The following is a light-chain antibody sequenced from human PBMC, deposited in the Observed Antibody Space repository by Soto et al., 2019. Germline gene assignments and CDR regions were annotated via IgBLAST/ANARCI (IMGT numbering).Light chain of an antibody. CDR3: QQYNNWPRGP. CDR2: GAS. Sequence: EIVMTQSPATLSVSPGERATLSCRASQSVRSNLAWYQQKPGQAPRLLIYGASTRATGIPARFSGSGSETEFTLTISSLQSEDFAVYYCQQYNNWPRGPFGQGTKLEIK. CDR1: QSVRSN. V-gene: IGKV3-15*01. J-gene: IGKJ2*01.